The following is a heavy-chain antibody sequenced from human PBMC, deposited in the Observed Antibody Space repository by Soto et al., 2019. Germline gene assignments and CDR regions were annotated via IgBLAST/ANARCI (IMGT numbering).Heavy chain of an antibody. J-gene: IGHJ4*02. Sequence: QVQLVESGGGVVQPGRSLRLSCAASGFTFSSYGMHWVRQAPGKGLEWVAVISYDGSNKYYADSVKGRFTISRDNSKNTLYLQINSLRAEDTAVYYCAKGAQWLVRTNYFDYWGQGTLVTVSS. CDR1: GFTFSSYG. D-gene: IGHD6-19*01. CDR2: ISYDGSNK. CDR3: AKGAQWLVRTNYFDY. V-gene: IGHV3-30*18.